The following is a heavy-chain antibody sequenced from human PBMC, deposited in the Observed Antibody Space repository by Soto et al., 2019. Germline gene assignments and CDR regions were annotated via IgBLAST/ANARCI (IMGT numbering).Heavy chain of an antibody. J-gene: IGHJ6*02. CDR2: ISYDGSNK. CDR1: GFTFSSYG. V-gene: IGHV3-30*18. CDR3: ANDKGGVRANYYYYGMDV. D-gene: IGHD3-10*01. Sequence: GWSLRLSCAASGFTFSSYGMHWVRQAPGKGLEWVAVISYDGSNKYYTDSVKGRFTISRDNSKNTLYLQMNSLRAEDTAVYYCANDKGGVRANYYYYGMDVWGQGTTVTVSS.